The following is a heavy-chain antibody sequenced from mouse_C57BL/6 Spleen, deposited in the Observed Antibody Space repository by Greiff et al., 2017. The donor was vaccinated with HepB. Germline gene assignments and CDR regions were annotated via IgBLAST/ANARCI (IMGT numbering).Heavy chain of an antibody. CDR1: GFTFSDYY. CDR2: INYDGSST. D-gene: IGHD2-5*01. V-gene: IGHV5-16*01. J-gene: IGHJ2*01. Sequence: EVKLVESEGGLVQPGRSMKLSCTASGFTFSDYYMAWVRQVPEKGLEWVANINYDGSSTYYLDSLKSRFIISRDNAKNILYLQMSSLKSEDTATYYCARDHYSNYFDYWGQGTTLTVSS. CDR3: ARDHYSNYFDY.